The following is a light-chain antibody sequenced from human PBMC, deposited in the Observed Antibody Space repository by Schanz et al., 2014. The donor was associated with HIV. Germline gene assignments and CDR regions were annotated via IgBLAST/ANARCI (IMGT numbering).Light chain of an antibody. J-gene: IGLJ3*02. CDR1: SSDVGGYNY. Sequence: QSALTQPASVSGSPGQSITISCTGTSSDVGGYNYVSWYQQHPGKAPKLMIYDVSNRPSGVSNRFSASKSGITASLTISGLQAEDEADYYCSSYTTNSTWVFGGGTKLTVL. CDR3: SSYTTNSTWV. V-gene: IGLV2-14*01. CDR2: DVS.